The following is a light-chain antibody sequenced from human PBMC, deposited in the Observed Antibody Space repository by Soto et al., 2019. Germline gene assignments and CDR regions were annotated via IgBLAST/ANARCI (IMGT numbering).Light chain of an antibody. V-gene: IGKV3-15*01. CDR2: GAF. CDR3: QQYTNLET. CDR1: QSVTFD. Sequence: EIVLTQSPATLSVSPGGSATLSCRASQSVTFDLAWYQQRPGQAPRLLIYGAFKRATGVPARFSGSGSGTEFTLTISGPESEDFAVYYCQQYTNLETFGGGTRVEIK. J-gene: IGKJ4*01.